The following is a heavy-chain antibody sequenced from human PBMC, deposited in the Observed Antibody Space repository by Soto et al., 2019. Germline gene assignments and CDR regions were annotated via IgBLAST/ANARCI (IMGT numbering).Heavy chain of an antibody. V-gene: IGHV3-30-3*01. Sequence: QVQLVESGGGVVQPGKSLRLSCAASGFTFSHYAMHWVRQAPGKGLEWVALISYVGSNQYYADSVEGRFTISRDNSENTLYLHMNSLRADDTAXXYCAREPYDGYNDNTFDFWGQGTLVTVSS. J-gene: IGHJ4*02. D-gene: IGHD3-16*01. CDR1: GFTFSHYA. CDR3: AREPYDGYNDNTFDF. CDR2: ISYVGSNQ.